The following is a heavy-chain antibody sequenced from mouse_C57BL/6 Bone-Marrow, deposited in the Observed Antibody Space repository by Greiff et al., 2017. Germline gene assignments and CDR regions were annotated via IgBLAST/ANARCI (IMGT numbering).Heavy chain of an antibody. CDR2: ISNLAYSI. J-gene: IGHJ3*01. D-gene: IGHD1-1*01. V-gene: IGHV5-15*01. CDR3: ARSYDYGSSPAWFAY. CDR1: GFTFSDYG. Sequence: EVMLVESGGGLVQPGGSLKLSCAASGFTFSDYGMAWVRQAPRQGPEWVAFISNLAYSIYYADTVTGRFTISRENATTTLYLQMSSLRSEDTAMYYCARSYDYGSSPAWFAYWGQGTLVTVSA.